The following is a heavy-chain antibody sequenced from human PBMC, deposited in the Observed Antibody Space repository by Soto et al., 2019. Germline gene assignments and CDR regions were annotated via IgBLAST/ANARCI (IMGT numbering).Heavy chain of an antibody. Sequence: SETLSLTCTVSGGSINTFYWSWVRQPAGKGLEWIGRIFSSGSTSFNPSLESRVAMSVDTSKNHFSLNLSSVTAADMAVYYCAREGSYSAYNFAHGIQLCSFDFWGQGALVIV. D-gene: IGHD5-12*01. CDR3: AREGSYSAYNFAHGIQLCSFDF. J-gene: IGHJ4*02. CDR2: IFSSGST. V-gene: IGHV4-4*07. CDR1: GGSINTFY.